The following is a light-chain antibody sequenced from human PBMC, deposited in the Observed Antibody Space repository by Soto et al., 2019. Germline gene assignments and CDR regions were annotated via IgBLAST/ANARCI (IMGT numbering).Light chain of an antibody. V-gene: IGLV2-8*01. CDR3: KSYAGSNTYV. CDR1: KNDIGVYDF. J-gene: IGLJ1*01. Sequence: QSALTQPPSASGSPGQSVTISCTGTKNDIGVYDFVSWYQHHPGKAPRLIIYEVVQRPSGVPDRFSGSKSGNTASPTVSGLQAADEADYFCKSYAGSNTYVFGRGTKVTVL. CDR2: EVV.